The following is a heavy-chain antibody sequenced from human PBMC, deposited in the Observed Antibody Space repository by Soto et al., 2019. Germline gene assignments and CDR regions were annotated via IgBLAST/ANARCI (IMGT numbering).Heavy chain of an antibody. Sequence: PGGSLRLSCAASRFTFITYEMNWCGHSPGKGLEWVSYISTSGSTVYYADSVKGRFTISRDNTRNSLYLQMNSLRDEDTALYYCVRYCSTTLCNGVATRTFDYWGQGTLVTVSS. CDR1: RFTFITYE. CDR3: VRYCSTTLCNGVATRTFDY. D-gene: IGHD2-2*01. V-gene: IGHV3-48*03. CDR2: ISTSGSTV. J-gene: IGHJ4*02.